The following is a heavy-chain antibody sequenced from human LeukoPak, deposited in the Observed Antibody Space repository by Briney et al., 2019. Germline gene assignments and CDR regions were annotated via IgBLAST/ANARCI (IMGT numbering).Heavy chain of an antibody. CDR1: GYTLTELS. D-gene: IGHD3-10*01. Sequence: ALVKVSCKVSGYTLTELSMHWVRQAPGKGLEWMGGFDPEDGETIYAQEFQGRVTMTEDTSTDTAYMELSSLRSEDTAVYYCATFHAPTGTTSYYYYMDVWGKGTTVIVSS. CDR3: ATFHAPTGTTSYYYYMDV. J-gene: IGHJ6*03. V-gene: IGHV1-24*01. CDR2: FDPEDGET.